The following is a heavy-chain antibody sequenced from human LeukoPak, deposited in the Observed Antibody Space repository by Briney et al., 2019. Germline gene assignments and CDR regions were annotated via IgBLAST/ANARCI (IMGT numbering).Heavy chain of an antibody. CDR1: GGSISSYY. D-gene: IGHD5-12*01. CDR3: ARGDYDLDY. CDR2: IYYSGST. V-gene: IGHV4-59*01. Sequence: SETLSLTCTVSGGSISSYYWSWLRQPPGKGLEWIGYIYYSGSTNYNPSLKSRVTISVDTSKNQFSLKLSSVTAADTAVYYCARGDYDLDYWGQGTLVTVSS. J-gene: IGHJ4*02.